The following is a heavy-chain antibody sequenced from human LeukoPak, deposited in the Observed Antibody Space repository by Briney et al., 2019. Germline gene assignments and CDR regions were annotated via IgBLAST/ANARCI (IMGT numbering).Heavy chain of an antibody. Sequence: GGSLRLFCVASGFTFSSYWMHWFRQDPRKGLVWVSRISGDGRNINYADSVRGRFTISRDNAKNTLYLQMNSLRAEDTAVYYCAKPVWFGELLTGFFDYWGQGTLVTVSS. CDR2: ISGDGRNI. V-gene: IGHV3-74*01. D-gene: IGHD3-10*01. CDR1: GFTFSSYW. J-gene: IGHJ4*02. CDR3: AKPVWFGELLTGFFDY.